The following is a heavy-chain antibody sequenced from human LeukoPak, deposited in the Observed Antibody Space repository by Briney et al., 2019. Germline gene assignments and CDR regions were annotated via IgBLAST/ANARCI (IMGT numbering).Heavy chain of an antibody. Sequence: PGRSLRLSCAASGFTFKNFGMSWFRQAPGKGLHWVAVISYDGSAKNYANFVKGRFTISRDNSKNTLYLQINSLRPEDTAVYYCAKEQSEYSSRAVDYWGQGTLVTVSS. CDR2: ISYDGSAK. CDR3: AKEQSEYSSRAVDY. V-gene: IGHV3-30*18. CDR1: GFTFKNFG. J-gene: IGHJ4*02. D-gene: IGHD3-22*01.